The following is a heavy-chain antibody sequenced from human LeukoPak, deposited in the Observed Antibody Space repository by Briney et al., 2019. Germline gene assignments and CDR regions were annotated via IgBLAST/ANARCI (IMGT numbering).Heavy chain of an antibody. CDR1: GFTFSSYW. CDR2: INSGGSIT. CDR3: ATHGDSSGYYSDS. D-gene: IGHD3-22*01. J-gene: IGHJ4*02. V-gene: IGHV3-74*01. Sequence: GGSLRLSCAASGFTFSSYWMHWVRQAPGKGLVWVSRINSGGSITTYADFVKGRFTISRDNANNTLYLQINSLRAEDTAVYYCATHGDSSGYYSDSWGQGTLVTVSS.